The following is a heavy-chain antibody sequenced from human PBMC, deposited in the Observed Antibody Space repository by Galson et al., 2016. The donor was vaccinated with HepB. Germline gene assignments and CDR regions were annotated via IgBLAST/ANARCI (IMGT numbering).Heavy chain of an antibody. CDR3: ARDPYQWLSKYYFDY. V-gene: IGHV3-9*01. D-gene: IGHD2-2*01. Sequence: SLRLSCAASGFTFDDHAMHWVRHAPGKGLEWVAGINWNSGTVFYAGSVKGRFTISRDNNKNSVYLQMDTLSVEDTAFYFCARDPYQWLSKYYFDYWGQGALVTVSS. CDR2: INWNSGTV. J-gene: IGHJ4*02. CDR1: GFTFDDHA.